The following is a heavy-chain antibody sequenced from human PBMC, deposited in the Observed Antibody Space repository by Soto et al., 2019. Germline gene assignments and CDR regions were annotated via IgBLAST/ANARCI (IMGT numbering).Heavy chain of an antibody. CDR1: GYTSISYD. CDR2: ISAYNGST. J-gene: IGHJ4*02. D-gene: IGHD1-26*01. CDR3: ARELRGGIGSYYDY. Sequence: GASVKVSCKGSGYTSISYDISWVRQAPGQGLEWMGWISAYNGSTNYAQKLQGRVTMTTDTSTSTAYMELRGLRSDDTAVYYCARELRGGIGSYYDYWGQGTLVTVSS. V-gene: IGHV1-18*01.